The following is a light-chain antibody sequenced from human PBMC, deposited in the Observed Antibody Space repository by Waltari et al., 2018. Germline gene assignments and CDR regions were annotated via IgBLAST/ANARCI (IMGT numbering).Light chain of an antibody. CDR1: QSVSSY. CDR2: AAS. J-gene: IGKJ4*01. Sequence: EIVLTQSPATLSLSPGERATLSCRASQSVSSYLAWYQQKPGQAPRLLIYAASNRATGIPARFSGSGSGTDFTLTISSLEPEDFAVYYCQQRLTFGGGTKVEIK. V-gene: IGKV3-11*01. CDR3: QQRLT.